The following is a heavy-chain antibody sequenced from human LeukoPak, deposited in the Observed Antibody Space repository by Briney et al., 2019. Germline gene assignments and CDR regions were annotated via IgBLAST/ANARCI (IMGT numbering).Heavy chain of an antibody. J-gene: IGHJ6*03. CDR1: GGSISNYY. CDR2: MHTSGST. V-gene: IGHV4-4*07. CDR3: ARVGYYYYYMDV. Sequence: PSETLSLTCSVSGGSISNYYWSWIRQPAGKGLEWLGRMHTSGSTNYNPSLKSRVTISVDTSKNQFSLKLSSVTAADTAVYYCARVGYYYYYMDVWGKGTTVTVSS.